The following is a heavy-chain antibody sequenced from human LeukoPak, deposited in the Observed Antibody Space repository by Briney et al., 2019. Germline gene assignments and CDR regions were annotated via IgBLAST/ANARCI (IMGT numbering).Heavy chain of an antibody. CDR2: IYYSGNT. D-gene: IGHD3-9*01. J-gene: IGHJ4*02. CDR3: ARSDVLTGYFTRKVGFDY. Sequence: SETLSLTCTVSGGSINSSSYYWGWIRQPPGGGLEWIGSIYYSGNTYYNPSLRSRVTISVDTPKNNFSLHLTSVTAADTALYRCARSDVLTGYFTRKVGFDYWGQGTVVTVSS. V-gene: IGHV4-39*01. CDR1: GGSINSSSYY.